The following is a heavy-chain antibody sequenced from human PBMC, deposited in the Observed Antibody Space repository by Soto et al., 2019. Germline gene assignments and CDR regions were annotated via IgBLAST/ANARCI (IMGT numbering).Heavy chain of an antibody. Sequence: QALSLTFVISGDSVSTNSGAWNLIRHSPSRGLEWLGRTFSRSKWFNDYAESVKSRINIKPDTAKNQFSLHLNSVTPDDTAVYFCAYSRRGHDALHIWGQGTMVTVSS. CDR1: GDSVSTNSGA. CDR2: TFSRSKWFN. V-gene: IGHV6-1*01. D-gene: IGHD6-13*01. J-gene: IGHJ3*02. CDR3: AYSRRGHDALHI.